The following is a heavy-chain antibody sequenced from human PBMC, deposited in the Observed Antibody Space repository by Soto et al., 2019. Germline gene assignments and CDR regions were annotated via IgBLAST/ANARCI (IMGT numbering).Heavy chain of an antibody. CDR1: GGSFSDNY. V-gene: IGHV4-59*12. J-gene: IGHJ4*02. Sequence: SETLSLTCDVSGGSFSDNYWTWIRQVPGKGLEWIGYVYYSGSTNYNPSLKSRVTISVDASKQQFSLKLTSVTAADTALYYCAAGNLGAVWTPLDDWGQGILVTVSS. CDR3: AAGNLGAVWTPLDD. D-gene: IGHD3-16*01. CDR2: VYYSGST.